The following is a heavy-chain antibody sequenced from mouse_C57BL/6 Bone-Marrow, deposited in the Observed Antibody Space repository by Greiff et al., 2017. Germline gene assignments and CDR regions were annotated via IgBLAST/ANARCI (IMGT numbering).Heavy chain of an antibody. Sequence: VQLQQSGPVLVKPGASVKMSCKASGYTFTDYYMNWVKQSHGKSLEWIGVINPYNGGTSYNQKFKGKATLTVDKSSSTAYMELNSLTSEDSAVYYCAKIPLGFDYWGQGTTLTVSS. J-gene: IGHJ2*01. CDR1: GYTFTDYY. D-gene: IGHD6-1*01. CDR3: AKIPLGFDY. CDR2: INPYNGGT. V-gene: IGHV1-19*01.